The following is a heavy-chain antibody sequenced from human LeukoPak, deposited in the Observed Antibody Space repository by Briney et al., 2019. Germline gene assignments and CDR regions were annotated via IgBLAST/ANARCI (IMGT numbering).Heavy chain of an antibody. CDR1: GDSISDYY. CDR2: IYTIGGT. J-gene: IGHJ4*02. D-gene: IGHD5-24*01. CDR3: ARGDGYNSGSFDY. Sequence: SETLSLTRTVSGDSISDYYWSWIRQPAGKGLEWIGRIYTIGGTDYNPSLRSQVTISVDTSKNQFSLKLNSVTAADTAIYYCARGDGYNSGSFDYWGPGTLVTVSS. V-gene: IGHV4-4*07.